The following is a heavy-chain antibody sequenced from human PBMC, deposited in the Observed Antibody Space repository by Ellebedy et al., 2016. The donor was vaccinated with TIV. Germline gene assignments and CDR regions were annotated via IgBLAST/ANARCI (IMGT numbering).Heavy chain of an antibody. CDR3: ARAALEY. Sequence: GESLKISCAASGFTFSSYGMHWVRQAPGKGLEWVAVIWYDGSNKYYADSVKGRFTISRDNSKNTLYLQMNSLRAEDTAVNYCARAALEYWGQGTLVTVSS. D-gene: IGHD1-1*01. J-gene: IGHJ4*02. CDR1: GFTFSSYG. CDR2: IWYDGSNK. V-gene: IGHV3-33*01.